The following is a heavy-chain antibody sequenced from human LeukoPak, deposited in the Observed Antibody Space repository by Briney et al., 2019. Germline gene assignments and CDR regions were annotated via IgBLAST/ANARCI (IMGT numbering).Heavy chain of an antibody. J-gene: IGHJ4*02. Sequence: PGGSLRLSCPASGFTFGDSGWSWFRQAPGKGLEWVGFIRSKAYGGAVEYAASVKGRFTISRDDSKSIAYLLMNSLKTEDTAVYYCSRAPYYDFWCDYWGQGTLVTVSS. CDR1: GFTFGDSG. D-gene: IGHD3-3*01. CDR3: SRAPYYDFWCDY. V-gene: IGHV3-49*03. CDR2: IRSKAYGGAV.